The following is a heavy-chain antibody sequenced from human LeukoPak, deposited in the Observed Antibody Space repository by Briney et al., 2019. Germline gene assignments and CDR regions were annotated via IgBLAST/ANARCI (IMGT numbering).Heavy chain of an antibody. Sequence: PSETLSLTCTVSGDSISSGSYYWGWIRQPPGMGLEWIGSIYRSGDTYYNPSLKSRVTISVDTSKNQFSLKLSSVTAADTAVYYCARASRASIVWVLMVYAHLGYFDYWGQGTLVTVSS. CDR3: ARASRASIVWVLMVYAHLGYFDY. J-gene: IGHJ4*02. D-gene: IGHD2-8*01. CDR1: GDSISSGSYY. CDR2: IYRSGDT. V-gene: IGHV4-39*07.